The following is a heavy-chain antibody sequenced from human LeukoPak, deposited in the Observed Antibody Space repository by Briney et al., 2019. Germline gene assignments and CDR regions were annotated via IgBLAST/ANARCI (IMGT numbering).Heavy chain of an antibody. Sequence: PGGSLRLSCAASGFTFSSYEMNWVRQAPGKGLEWVSYISTSGFTIYYADSVKGRFTISRDNAKNSLYLQMNSLRAEDTAVYYCARDRGARGYYMDVWGKGTTVTVSS. J-gene: IGHJ6*03. CDR2: ISTSGFTI. V-gene: IGHV3-48*03. CDR3: ARDRGARGYYMDV. D-gene: IGHD3-10*01. CDR1: GFTFSSYE.